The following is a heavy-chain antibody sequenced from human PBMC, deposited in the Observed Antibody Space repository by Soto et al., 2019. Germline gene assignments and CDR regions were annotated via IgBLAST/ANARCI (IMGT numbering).Heavy chain of an antibody. Sequence: QVQLVQSGAEVKKPGASVKLSCKASGYTFTSSYVXXXXXXXGQGLEWVAIINPNGGSTNYAQEFQGRVTVTRDTSTSTVFMELSSLHSDDTAVYYCARDLLAANYWGQGTLVTVSS. V-gene: IGHV1-46*01. J-gene: IGHJ4*02. CDR1: GYTFTSSY. CDR3: ARDLLAANY. CDR2: INPNGGST. D-gene: IGHD2-15*01.